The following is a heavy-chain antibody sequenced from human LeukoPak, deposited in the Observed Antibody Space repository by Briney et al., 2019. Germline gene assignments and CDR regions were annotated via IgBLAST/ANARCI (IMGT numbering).Heavy chain of an antibody. CDR2: INDSGTI. CDR1: GGSFSNYY. V-gene: IGHV4-34*01. CDR3: ARRWNYGRNYYIDV. D-gene: IGHD1-7*01. Sequence: SETLSLTCAVYGGSFSNYYWSWIRQSPGKGLEWIGEINDSGTINYDPSLMSRVTISVDKSKNQFSLKLSSVTAADTAVYYCARRWNYGRNYYIDVWGKGATVSVSS. J-gene: IGHJ6*03.